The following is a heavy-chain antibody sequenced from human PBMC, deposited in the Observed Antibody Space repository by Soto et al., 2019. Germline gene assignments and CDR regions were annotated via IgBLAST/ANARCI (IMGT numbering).Heavy chain of an antibody. V-gene: IGHV3-23*01. Sequence: GGSLRLSCAGSGFTFSSYAMSWVRRAPGKGLEWVSAISASGGTTYYADSVKGRFTISRDNSKNTLYLQMNSLRAEDTAVYYCAKDPSIVGANAFDYWGQGTLVTVSS. CDR1: GFTFSSYA. J-gene: IGHJ4*02. D-gene: IGHD1-26*01. CDR3: AKDPSIVGANAFDY. CDR2: ISASGGTT.